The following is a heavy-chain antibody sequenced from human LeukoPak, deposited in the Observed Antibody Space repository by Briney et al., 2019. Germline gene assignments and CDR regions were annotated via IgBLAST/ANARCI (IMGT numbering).Heavy chain of an antibody. CDR1: GFTFSSYA. V-gene: IGHV3-64*01. J-gene: IGHJ6*02. CDR3: AREERSGRDV. CDR2: ISSNGGST. Sequence: PGGSLRLSCAASGFTFSSYAMHWVRQAPGKGLEYVSAISSNGGSTYYANSVKGRFTISRDNSKNTLYLQMGSLRAEDMAVYYCAREERSGRDVWGQGTTVTVSS. D-gene: IGHD3-10*01.